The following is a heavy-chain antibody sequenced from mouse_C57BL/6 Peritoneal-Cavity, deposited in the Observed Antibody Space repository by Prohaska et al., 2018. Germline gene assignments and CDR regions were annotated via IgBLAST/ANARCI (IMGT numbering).Heavy chain of an antibody. J-gene: IGHJ3*01. CDR1: GFTFSNYW. CDR3: TGTYYSNSGFAY. V-gene: IGHV6-3*01. Sequence: EVKLEESGGGLVQPGGSMKLSCVASGFTFSNYWMNWIRQSPEKELEWVAKIRLKADNYATDYSESVKGRFTISRDDSKSSGYLQMNNLRAEDTGIYYCTGTYYSNSGFAYWGQGTMVTVSA. D-gene: IGHD2-5*01. CDR2: IRLKADNYAT.